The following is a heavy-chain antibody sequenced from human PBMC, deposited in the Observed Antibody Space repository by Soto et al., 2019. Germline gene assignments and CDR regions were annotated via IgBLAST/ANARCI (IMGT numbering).Heavy chain of an antibody. J-gene: IGHJ6*03. D-gene: IGHD3-16*02. CDR3: TTDYPYYYYYYMDV. CDR1: GFTFDDYG. Sequence: PGGSLRLSCAASGFTFDDYGMSWVRQAPGKGLEWVSGINWNGGSTGYADSVKGRFTISRDDSKNTLYLQMNSLKTEDTAVYYCTTDYPYYYYYYMDVWGKGTTVTVSS. V-gene: IGHV3-20*04. CDR2: INWNGGST.